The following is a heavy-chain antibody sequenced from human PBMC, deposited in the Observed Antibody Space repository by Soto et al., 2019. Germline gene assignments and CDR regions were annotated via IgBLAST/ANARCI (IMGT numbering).Heavy chain of an antibody. CDR1: GFTFSSYA. CDR3: AIGGGSGLTYYFDY. V-gene: IGHV3-23*01. J-gene: IGHJ4*02. Sequence: GGSLRLSCAASGFTFSSYAMSWVRQAPGKGLEWVSAISGSGGSTYYADSVKGRFTISRDNSKNTLYLQMNSLRAEDTAVYYCAIGGGSGLTYYFDYWGQGTLVTVSS. CDR2: ISGSGGST. D-gene: IGHD3-10*01.